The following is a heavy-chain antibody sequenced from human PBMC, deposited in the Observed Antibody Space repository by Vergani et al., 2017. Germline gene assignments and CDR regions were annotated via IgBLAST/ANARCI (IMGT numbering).Heavy chain of an antibody. CDR3: AKDNVPGYYDSSGYCDY. J-gene: IGHJ4*02. D-gene: IGHD3-22*01. Sequence: QVQLVESGGGVVQPGGSLRLSCAASGFTFKSYAMHWVRQAPGKGLEWVTFIRYDGSNKYYADSVKGRFTISRDNSKNTLFLQMNSLRAEDTAVYYCAKDNVPGYYDSSGYCDYWGQGTLVTVSS. CDR2: IRYDGSNK. CDR1: GFTFKSYA. V-gene: IGHV3-30*02.